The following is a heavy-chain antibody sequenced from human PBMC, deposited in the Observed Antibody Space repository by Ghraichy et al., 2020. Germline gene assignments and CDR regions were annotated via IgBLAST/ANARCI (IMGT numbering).Heavy chain of an antibody. CDR3: AKAPLSRRMITFGGVTALADY. J-gene: IGHJ4*02. CDR2: ISGSGGST. D-gene: IGHD3-16*01. V-gene: IGHV3-23*01. CDR1: GFTFSSYA. Sequence: GGSLRLSCAASGFTFSSYAMSWVRQAPGKGLEWVSAISGSGGSTYYADSVKGRFTISRDNSKNTLYLQMNSLRAEDTAVYYCAKAPLSRRMITFGGVTALADYWGQGTLVTVSS.